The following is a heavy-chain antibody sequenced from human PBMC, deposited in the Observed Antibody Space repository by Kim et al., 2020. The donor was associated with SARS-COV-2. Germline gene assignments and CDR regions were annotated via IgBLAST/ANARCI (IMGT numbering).Heavy chain of an antibody. Sequence: SETLSLTCAVYGGSFSGYYWSWIRQPPGKGLEWIGEINHSGSTNYNPSLKSRVTISVDTSKNQFSLKLSSVTAADTAVYYCAGGRHDFWSGYYRDYYGMDVWGQGTTVTVSS. CDR2: INHSGST. CDR1: GGSFSGYY. V-gene: IGHV4-34*01. D-gene: IGHD3-3*01. CDR3: AGGRHDFWSGYYRDYYGMDV. J-gene: IGHJ6*02.